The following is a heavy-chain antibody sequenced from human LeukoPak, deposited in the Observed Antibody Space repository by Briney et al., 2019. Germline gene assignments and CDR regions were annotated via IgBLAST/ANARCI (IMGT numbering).Heavy chain of an antibody. CDR2: IYYSGST. CDR1: GGSISSSSYY. CDR3: ARNRGGDYYYYYYMDV. D-gene: IGHD3-16*01. V-gene: IGHV4-39*07. J-gene: IGHJ6*03. Sequence: PSETLSLTCTVSGGSISSSSYYWGWIRQPPGKGLEWIGSIYYSGSTYYNPSLKSRVTISVDTSKNQFSLKLSSVTAADTAVYYCARNRGGDYYYYYYMDVWGKGTTVTVSS.